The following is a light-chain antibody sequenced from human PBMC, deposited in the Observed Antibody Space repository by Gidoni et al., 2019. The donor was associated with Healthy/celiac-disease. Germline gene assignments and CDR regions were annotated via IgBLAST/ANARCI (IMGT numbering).Light chain of an antibody. Sequence: SYELTQPPSVSVSPGQTASITCSGDKLGDKYACWYQQKPGQSPVLVIYQNNKRPSGIPERFSGSNSGTTATLTISGTQPMDEADYYCQAWDTNTVFGTGTKVTVL. CDR3: QAWDTNTV. CDR2: QNN. V-gene: IGLV3-1*01. CDR1: KLGDKY. J-gene: IGLJ1*01.